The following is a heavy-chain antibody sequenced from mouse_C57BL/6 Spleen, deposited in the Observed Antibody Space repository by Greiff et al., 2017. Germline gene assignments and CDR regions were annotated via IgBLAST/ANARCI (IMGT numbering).Heavy chain of an antibody. Sequence: EVQLQQSGPELVKPGASVKIPCKASGYTFTDYNMDWVKQSHGKSLEWIGDINPNNGGTIYNQKFKGKATLTVDKSSSTAYMELRSLTSEDTAVYYCARLGRLRRGLDYWGQGTTLTVSS. CDR3: ARLGRLRRGLDY. CDR1: GYTFTDYN. J-gene: IGHJ2*01. D-gene: IGHD2-4*01. V-gene: IGHV1-18*01. CDR2: INPNNGGT.